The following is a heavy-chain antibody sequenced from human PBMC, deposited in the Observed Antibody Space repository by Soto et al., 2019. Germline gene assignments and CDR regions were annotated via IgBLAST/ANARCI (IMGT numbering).Heavy chain of an antibody. Sequence: GGSLRLSCAASGFTFDDYAMHWVRQAPGKGLEWVSGISWNSGSIGYADSVKGRFTISRDNAKNSLYLQMNSLRAEDTALYYCAKDMGLLGYCSGGSYYGFDYWGQGTLVTVSS. D-gene: IGHD2-15*01. CDR2: ISWNSGSI. CDR3: AKDMGLLGYCSGGSYYGFDY. J-gene: IGHJ4*02. V-gene: IGHV3-9*01. CDR1: GFTFDDYA.